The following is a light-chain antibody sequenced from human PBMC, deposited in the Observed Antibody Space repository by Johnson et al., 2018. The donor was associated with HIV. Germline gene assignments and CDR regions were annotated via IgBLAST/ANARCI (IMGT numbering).Light chain of an antibody. CDR1: SSNIGRNY. J-gene: IGLJ1*01. V-gene: IGLV1-51*01. Sequence: QSVLTQPPSVSAAPGQKVTISCSGSSSNIGRNYVSWYQQLPGTAPKLLIYDNNKRPSGIPDRFSGSKSGTSATLGITGLQTGDEADYYCGTWDSSLSAYVFGTGTKVTGL. CDR2: DNN. CDR3: GTWDSSLSAYV.